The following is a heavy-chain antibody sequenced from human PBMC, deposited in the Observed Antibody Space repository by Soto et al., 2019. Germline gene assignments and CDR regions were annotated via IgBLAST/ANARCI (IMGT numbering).Heavy chain of an antibody. V-gene: IGHV1-18*01. CDR1: GYTFTNFG. Sequence: QVQLVQYGAGVKKPGASVKVSCKASGYTFTNFGISGVRQAPGQGLEWMGWISAYNGNTNYAQNFQGIVTMTTDTSTSTAYMQLRSLRSDDTAVYYCASGVTPIVYWGQGALINVST. CDR3: ASGVTPIVY. CDR2: ISAYNGNT. D-gene: IGHD2-21*02. J-gene: IGHJ4*02.